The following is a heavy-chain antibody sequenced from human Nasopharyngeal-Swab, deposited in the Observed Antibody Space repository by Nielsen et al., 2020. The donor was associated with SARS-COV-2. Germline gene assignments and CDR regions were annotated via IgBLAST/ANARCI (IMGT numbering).Heavy chain of an antibody. CDR1: GFTFSRYA. D-gene: IGHD3-16*01. Sequence: GESLKISCAASGFTFSRYAMHWVRQAPGKGLEWVAVISYDGSNKYYADSAKGRFTISRDNSKNTLYLQMNSLRAEDTAVYYCAREGGNWFDPWGQGTLVTVSS. V-gene: IGHV3-30*04. CDR3: AREGGNWFDP. J-gene: IGHJ5*02. CDR2: ISYDGSNK.